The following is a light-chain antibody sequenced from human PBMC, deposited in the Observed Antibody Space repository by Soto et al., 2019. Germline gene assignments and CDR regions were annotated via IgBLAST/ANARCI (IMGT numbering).Light chain of an antibody. CDR1: SSDVGSYDL. CDR3: CSYAGDSTYV. Sequence: QSALTQPASVSGSPGQSITISCTGSSSDVGSYDLVSWYQQHPGEAPKLLIYEVIYRPSGVSDRFSGSKSGNTASLTLSGLQAEDEADYYCCSYAGDSTYVFGTGTKLTV. CDR2: EVI. V-gene: IGLV2-23*02. J-gene: IGLJ1*01.